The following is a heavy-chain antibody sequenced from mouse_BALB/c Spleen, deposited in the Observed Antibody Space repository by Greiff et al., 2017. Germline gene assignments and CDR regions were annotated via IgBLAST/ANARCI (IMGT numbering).Heavy chain of an antibody. CDR2: ISSGGSYT. J-gene: IGHJ4*01. CDR1: GFTFSSYA. CDR3: ARGDYGSSYNYAMDY. Sequence: EVKLVESGGGLVKPGGSLKLSCAASGFTFSSYAMSWVRQSPEKRLEWVAEISSGGSYTYYPDTVTGRFTISRDNAKNTLYLEMSSLRSEDTAMYDCARGDYGSSYNYAMDYWGQGTSVTVSS. V-gene: IGHV5-9-4*01. D-gene: IGHD1-1*01.